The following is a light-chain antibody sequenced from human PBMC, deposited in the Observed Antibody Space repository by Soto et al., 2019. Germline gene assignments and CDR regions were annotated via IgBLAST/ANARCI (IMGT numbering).Light chain of an antibody. CDR1: SSDVGGYNH. V-gene: IGLV2-14*01. J-gene: IGLJ2*01. Sequence: QSALTQPASVSGSPGQSITISCTGTSSDVGGYNHVAWYQQYPGKAPKLIIFEVSDRPSGISNRFSGSKSANTASLSISGLQAEDEAVYYCSSYKRGATLVFGGGTKLTVL. CDR2: EVS. CDR3: SSYKRGATLV.